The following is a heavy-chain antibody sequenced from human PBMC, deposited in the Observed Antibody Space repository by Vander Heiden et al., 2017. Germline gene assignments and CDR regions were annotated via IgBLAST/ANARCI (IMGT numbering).Heavy chain of an antibody. J-gene: IGHJ6*02. CDR2: IVVGSGNT. CDR3: AANGIVGATTHYYGMDV. D-gene: IGHD1-26*01. Sequence: QMQLVQSGPEVKKPGTSVKVSCKASGFTFTSSAVQWVRQARGQRLEWIGWIVVGSGNTNYAQKFHERVTITRDMSTSTAYMELSSLRSEDTAVYYCAANGIVGATTHYYGMDVWGQGTTVTVSS. V-gene: IGHV1-58*01. CDR1: GFTFTSSA.